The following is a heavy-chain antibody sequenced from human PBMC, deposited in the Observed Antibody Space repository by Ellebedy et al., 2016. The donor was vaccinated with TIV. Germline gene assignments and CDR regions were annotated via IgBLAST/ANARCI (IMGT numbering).Heavy chain of an antibody. Sequence: ASVKVSCKASGYTFTSYAINWVRQAPGQGLEWMGWINTNTGNPTYAQGFTGRFVFSLDTSVSTAFLQISSLTAEDTAVYYCARAPPTNWGPNPFDDWGQGTLVTVSS. V-gene: IGHV7-4-1*02. J-gene: IGHJ4*02. CDR3: ARAPPTNWGPNPFDD. CDR2: INTNTGNP. CDR1: GYTFTSYA. D-gene: IGHD7-27*01.